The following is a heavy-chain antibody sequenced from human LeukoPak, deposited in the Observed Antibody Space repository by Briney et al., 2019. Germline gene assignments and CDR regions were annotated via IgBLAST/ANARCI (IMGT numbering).Heavy chain of an antibody. D-gene: IGHD2-15*01. CDR2: IYYSGST. V-gene: IGHV4-59*11. CDR1: GGSISSHY. Sequence: LETLSLTCTVSGGSISSHYWSWIRQPPGKGLEWIGYIYYSGSTNYNPSLKSRVTISVDTSKNQISLKLSSVTAADTAVYYCARDSCSGGSCYSDYWGQGTLVTVSS. J-gene: IGHJ4*02. CDR3: ARDSCSGGSCYSDY.